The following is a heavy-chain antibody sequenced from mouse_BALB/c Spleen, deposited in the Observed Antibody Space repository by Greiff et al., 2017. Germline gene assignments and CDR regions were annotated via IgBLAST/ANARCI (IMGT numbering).Heavy chain of an antibody. D-gene: IGHD1-1*01. CDR2: ISSGGSYT. Sequence: EVKVVESGGGLVKPGGSLKLSCAASGFTFSSYTMSWVRQTPEKRLEWVATISSGGSYTYYPDSVKGRFTISRDNAKNTLYLQMSSLKSEDTAMYYCTRAGTVAFDYWGQGTTLTVSS. CDR3: TRAGTVAFDY. J-gene: IGHJ2*01. CDR1: GFTFSSYT. V-gene: IGHV5-6-4*01.